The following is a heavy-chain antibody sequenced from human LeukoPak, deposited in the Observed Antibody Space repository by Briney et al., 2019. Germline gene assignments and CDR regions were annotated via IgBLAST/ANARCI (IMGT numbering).Heavy chain of an antibody. Sequence: SETLSLTCTVSGGSISSSSYYWGWIRQPPGKGLEWIGSIYYSGSTYYNPSLKSRVTISVDTSKNQFSLKLSSVTAADTAVYYCARREYSSSSRDGANFDYWGQGTLVTVSS. D-gene: IGHD6-6*01. CDR2: IYYSGST. CDR1: GGSISSSSYY. J-gene: IGHJ4*02. V-gene: IGHV4-39*01. CDR3: ARREYSSSSRDGANFDY.